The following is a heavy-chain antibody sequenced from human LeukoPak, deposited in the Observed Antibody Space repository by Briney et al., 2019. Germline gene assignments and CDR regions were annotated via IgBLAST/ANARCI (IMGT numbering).Heavy chain of an antibody. CDR1: GFTFSNYS. Sequence: GGSLRLSCAASGFTFSNYSMNWVRQAPGKGLEWVSSISSSNSYIYYADSVKGRFTISRDNVKNSLYLQMNSLRAEDTALYYCVREGAQDSSGYYGDAFDIWGQGTMVTVSS. J-gene: IGHJ3*02. V-gene: IGHV3-21*01. CDR3: VREGAQDSSGYYGDAFDI. D-gene: IGHD3-22*01. CDR2: ISSSNSYI.